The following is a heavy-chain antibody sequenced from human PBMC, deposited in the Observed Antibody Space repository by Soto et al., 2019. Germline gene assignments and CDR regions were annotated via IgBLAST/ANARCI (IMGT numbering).Heavy chain of an antibody. V-gene: IGHV3-30*18. J-gene: IGHJ4*02. CDR2: ISYDGSNK. Sequence: PGGSLRLSCAASGFTFSSYGMHWVRQAPGKGLEWVAVISYDGSNKYYADSVKGRFTISRDNSKNTLYLQMNSLRTEDTAVYYCAKGFSYSVIDYWGQGTLVTVSS. D-gene: IGHD5-18*01. CDR3: AKGFSYSVIDY. CDR1: GFTFSSYG.